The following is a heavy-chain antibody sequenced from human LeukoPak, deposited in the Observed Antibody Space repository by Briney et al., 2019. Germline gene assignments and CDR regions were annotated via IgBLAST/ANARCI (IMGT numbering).Heavy chain of an antibody. CDR1: GGSFSGYY. V-gene: IGHV4-34*01. D-gene: IGHD3-10*01. J-gene: IGHJ5*02. CDR2: INHSGST. Sequence: PSETLSLTCAVYGGSFSGYYWSWIRQPPGKGLEWIGEINHSGSTNYNPSLKSRVTISVDTSKNQFSLKLSSVTAADTAVYYCARDKYYYGSGSYSPFRPWGQGTLVTVSS. CDR3: ARDKYYYGSGSYSPFRP.